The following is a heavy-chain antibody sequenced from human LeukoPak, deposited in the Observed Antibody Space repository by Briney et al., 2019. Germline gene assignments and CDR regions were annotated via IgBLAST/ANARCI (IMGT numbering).Heavy chain of an antibody. CDR1: GFTFSSYA. Sequence: GRSLRLSCAASGFTFSSYAMHWVRQAPGRGLEWVAVISYDGSDKYYADSVKGRFTISRDNSKNTLYLQMNSLRAEDTAVYYCARDSGSGYFDYWGQGTLVTVS. D-gene: IGHD1-26*01. V-gene: IGHV3-30-3*01. CDR2: ISYDGSDK. CDR3: ARDSGSGYFDY. J-gene: IGHJ4*02.